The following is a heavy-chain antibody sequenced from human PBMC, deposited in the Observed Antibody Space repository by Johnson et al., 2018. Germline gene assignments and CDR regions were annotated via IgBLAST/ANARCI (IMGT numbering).Heavy chain of an antibody. Sequence: VQLVQSGGGLVQXGGSXRLXCAASGFTFSSYDMHWVRQATGKGLEWVSAIGTAGDTYYPGSVKGRFTISRENAKNSLYLQMNSLRAGDTAVYYCARGTMVRGRPRYYFYMDVWGKGTMVTVSS. D-gene: IGHD3-10*01. CDR2: IGTAGDT. V-gene: IGHV3-13*01. CDR1: GFTFSSYD. J-gene: IGHJ6*03. CDR3: ARGTMVRGRPRYYFYMDV.